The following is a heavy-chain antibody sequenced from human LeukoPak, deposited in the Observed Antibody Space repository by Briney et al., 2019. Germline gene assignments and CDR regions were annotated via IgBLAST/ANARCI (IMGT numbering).Heavy chain of an antibody. D-gene: IGHD2-2*01. CDR3: ARDASQFGVPAAIGLDY. CDR2: IYHSGST. J-gene: IGHJ4*02. CDR1: GGSISSGGYY. V-gene: IGHV4-30-2*01. Sequence: SQTLSLTCTVSGGSISSGGYYWSWIRQPPGKGLEWIGYIYHSGSTYYSPSLKSRVTISVDRSKNQFSLKLSSVTAADTAVYYCARDASQFGVPAAIGLDYWGQGTLVTVSS.